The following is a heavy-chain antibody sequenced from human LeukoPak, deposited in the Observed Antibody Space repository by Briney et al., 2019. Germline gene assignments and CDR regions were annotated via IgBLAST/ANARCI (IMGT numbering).Heavy chain of an antibody. V-gene: IGHV4-59*01. CDR2: AHSCGHT. D-gene: IGHD3-22*01. CDR3: ARDSYDYDSHFEDVFDS. J-gene: IGHJ3*01. Sequence: PSETLSLTCAVSGGSIRTNYWSWIRQPPGKGLEWIGYAHSCGHTRSSTSLKSRVTISIDMSNNHVSLRLTSVTAADTALYYCARDSYDYDSHFEDVFDSWGQGTMVTVSS. CDR1: GGSIRTNY.